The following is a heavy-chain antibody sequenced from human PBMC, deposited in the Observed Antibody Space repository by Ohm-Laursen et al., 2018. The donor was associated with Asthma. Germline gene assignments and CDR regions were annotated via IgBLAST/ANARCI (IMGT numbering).Heavy chain of an antibody. CDR1: GYTFTGYY. CDR2: INPNSGGT. CDR3: ARVLSYYDHSSYYDRIDY. D-gene: IGHD3-22*01. Sequence: ASVKVSCKTSGYTFTGYYMHWVRQAPGQGLEWMGRINPNSGGTNYAQKLQGRVTMTTDTSTSTAYMELRGLRSDDTAVYYCARVLSYYDHSSYYDRIDYWGQGSLVTVSS. V-gene: IGHV1-2*06. J-gene: IGHJ4*02.